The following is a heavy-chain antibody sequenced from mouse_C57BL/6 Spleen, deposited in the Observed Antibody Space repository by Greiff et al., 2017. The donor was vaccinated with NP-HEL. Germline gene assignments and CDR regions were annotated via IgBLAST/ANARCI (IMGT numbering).Heavy chain of an antibody. Sequence: QVQLQQPGAELVKPGASVKLSCKASGYTFTSYWMHWVKQRPGQGLEWIGMIHPNSGRTNYNEKFKSKATLTVDKSSSTAYMQLSSLTSEDSAVYYCASIEQLLSWFAYWGQGTLVTVSA. CDR3: ASIEQLLSWFAY. CDR1: GYTFTSYW. CDR2: IHPNSGRT. V-gene: IGHV1-64*01. J-gene: IGHJ3*01. D-gene: IGHD2-12*01.